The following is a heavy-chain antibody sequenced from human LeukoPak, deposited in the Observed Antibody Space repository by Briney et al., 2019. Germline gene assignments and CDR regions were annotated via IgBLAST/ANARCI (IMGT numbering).Heavy chain of an antibody. CDR3: ARDGAVPYYFDY. Sequence: SQTLSLTCTVSGGSISSGSYYWSWIRQPAGKGLEWIGRIYTSGSTNYNSSLKSRVTISVDTSKNQFSLKLSSVTAADTAVYYCARDGAVPYYFDYWGQGTLVTVSS. V-gene: IGHV4-61*02. CDR2: IYTSGST. J-gene: IGHJ4*02. CDR1: GGSISSGSYY. D-gene: IGHD4/OR15-4a*01.